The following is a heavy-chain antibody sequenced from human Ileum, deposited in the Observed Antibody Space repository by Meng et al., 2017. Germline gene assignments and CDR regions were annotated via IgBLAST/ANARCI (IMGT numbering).Heavy chain of an antibody. CDR1: GFTFNKYW. CDR2: INTDGSTT. V-gene: IGHV3-74*01. D-gene: IGHD2-21*02. J-gene: IGHJ4*02. Sequence: EVQLVESGGGVVQRGGSLRLSCVASGFTFNKYWGHWVRQAPGKGLVWVSLINTDGSTTNYADSVKGRFTISRDNAKNTLYLQMNSLRAEDTAVYYCASGLWGDFPHWGQGTLVTVSS. CDR3: ASGLWGDFPH.